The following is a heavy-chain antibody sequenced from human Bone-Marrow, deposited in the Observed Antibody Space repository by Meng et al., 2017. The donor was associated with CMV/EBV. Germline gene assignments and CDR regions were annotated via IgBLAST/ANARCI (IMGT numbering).Heavy chain of an antibody. CDR1: GFTFSSCW. D-gene: IGHD3-22*01. J-gene: IGHJ4*02. CDR2: IKQDGSEK. V-gene: IGHV3-7*01. Sequence: GGPLRFSCAASGFTFSSCWMSWVRQAPGKGLEWVANIKQDGSEKYYVDSVKGRFTISRDNAKNSLYLQMNSLRAEDTAVYYCAREGYYYDSSGYYPEPQYYFDYWGQGTLVTVS. CDR3: AREGYYYDSSGYYPEPQYYFDY.